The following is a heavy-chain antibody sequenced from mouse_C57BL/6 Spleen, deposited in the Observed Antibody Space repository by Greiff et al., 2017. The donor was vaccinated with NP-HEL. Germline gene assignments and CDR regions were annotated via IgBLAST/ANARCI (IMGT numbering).Heavy chain of an antibody. D-gene: IGHD2-5*01. V-gene: IGHV1-64*01. CDR3: ERLHSNYHYYAMDY. CDR2: IHPNSGST. J-gene: IGHJ4*01. Sequence: QVQLQQPGAELVKPGASVKLSCKASGYTFTSYWMHWVKQRPGQGLEWIGMIHPNSGSTNYNEKFKSKATLTVDKSSSTAYMQLSSLTSEDSAVFYCERLHSNYHYYAMDYWGQGTSVTVSS. CDR1: GYTFTSYW.